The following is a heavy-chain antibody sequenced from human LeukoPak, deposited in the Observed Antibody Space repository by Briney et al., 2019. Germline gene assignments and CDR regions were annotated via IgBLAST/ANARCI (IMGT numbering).Heavy chain of an antibody. D-gene: IGHD3-3*01. Sequence: SVKVSCKASGGTFSSYAISWVRQAPGQGLEWMGGIIPIFGTANYAQKFQGGVTITADESTSTAYMELSSLRSEDTAVYYCARDEYYDFWSGYSYWGQGTLVTVSS. V-gene: IGHV1-69*13. CDR1: GGTFSSYA. J-gene: IGHJ4*02. CDR2: IIPIFGTA. CDR3: ARDEYYDFWSGYSY.